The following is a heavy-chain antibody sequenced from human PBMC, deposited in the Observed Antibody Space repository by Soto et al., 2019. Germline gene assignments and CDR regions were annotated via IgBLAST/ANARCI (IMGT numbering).Heavy chain of an antibody. CDR3: ARDPGKGYGEAPYYYYYYMDV. CDR1: GGSISSGGYY. Sequence: QVQLQESGPGLVKPSQTLSLTCTVSGGSISSGGYYWSWIRQHPGKGLEWIGYIYYSGSTYYNPSLKSGVTISVDTSKNQFSLQLSSVTAADTAVYYCARDPGKGYGEAPYYYYYYMDVWGKGTTVTVSS. J-gene: IGHJ6*03. CDR2: IYYSGST. D-gene: IGHD4-17*01. V-gene: IGHV4-31*03.